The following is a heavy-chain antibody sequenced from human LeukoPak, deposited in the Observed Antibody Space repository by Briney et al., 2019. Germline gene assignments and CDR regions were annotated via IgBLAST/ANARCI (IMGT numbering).Heavy chain of an antibody. CDR1: GGSFSGYY. CDR2: INHSGST. V-gene: IGHV4-34*01. Sequence: SETLSLTCAVYGGSFSGYYWSWIRQPPGKGLEWIEEINHSGSTNYNPSLKSRVTISVDTSKNQFSLKLSSVTAADTAVYYCARVTSRLGWFDPWGQGTLVTVSS. CDR3: ARVTSRLGWFDP. J-gene: IGHJ5*02. D-gene: IGHD1-14*01.